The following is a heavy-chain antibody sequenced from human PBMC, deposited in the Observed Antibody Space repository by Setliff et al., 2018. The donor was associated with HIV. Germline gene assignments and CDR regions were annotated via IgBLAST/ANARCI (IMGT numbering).Heavy chain of an antibody. J-gene: IGHJ5*02. CDR2: INAGNGNT. CDR3: ARETYYYDSSDLNWFDP. Sequence: ASVKVSCKASGYTFTSYAMHWVRQAPGQRLEWMGWINAGNGNTKYSQEFQGRVTITRDTSASTAYMELSSLRSEDMAVYYCARETYYYDSSDLNWFDPWGQGTLVTVSS. V-gene: IGHV1-3*03. D-gene: IGHD3-22*01. CDR1: GYTFTSYA.